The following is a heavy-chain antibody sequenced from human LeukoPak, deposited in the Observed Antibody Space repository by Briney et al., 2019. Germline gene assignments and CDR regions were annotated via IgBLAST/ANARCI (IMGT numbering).Heavy chain of an antibody. D-gene: IGHD3-10*01. J-gene: IGHJ4*02. CDR1: GYSFTSYW. V-gene: IGHV5-51*01. CDR2: IYPGDSDT. CDR3: ARSGGYYGSGSSPFDD. Sequence: GESLKITCKGSGYSFTSYWIGWVRQMPGKGLEWRGIIYPGDSDTRYSPSFQGQVTISADKSISTAYLQWSSLKASDTAMYYWARSGGYYGSGSSPFDDWGQGTLVTVSS.